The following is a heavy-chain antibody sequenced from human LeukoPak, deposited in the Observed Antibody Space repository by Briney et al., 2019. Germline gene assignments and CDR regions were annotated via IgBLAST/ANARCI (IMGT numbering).Heavy chain of an antibody. J-gene: IGHJ4*02. CDR2: IKSDGSEK. Sequence: GGSLRLSCAASGMTFSSHWMSWVRQAPGKGLEWVANIKSDGSEKYYLDSVKGRFTISRDNAKNSLYLQMNSLRAEDSAVYYCARYCTFRTCSGTKFDSWGQGTLVTVSS. V-gene: IGHV3-7*01. D-gene: IGHD1-1*01. CDR3: ARYCTFRTCSGTKFDS. CDR1: GMTFSSHW.